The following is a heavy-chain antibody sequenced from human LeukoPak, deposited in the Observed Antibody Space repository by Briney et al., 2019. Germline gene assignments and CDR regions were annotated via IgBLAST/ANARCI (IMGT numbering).Heavy chain of an antibody. Sequence: ASVKVSCKASGYTFTNYGISWVRQAPGQGLEWMGWISPYNDYTNYAQKLQGRVTMTTDTSTSTGYMELRSLRSDDTAVYYCARWYCSSTSCYIGAFDMWSQGTMVTVSS. CDR1: GYTFTNYG. CDR3: ARWYCSSTSCYIGAFDM. V-gene: IGHV1-18*04. CDR2: ISPYNDYT. D-gene: IGHD2-2*02. J-gene: IGHJ3*02.